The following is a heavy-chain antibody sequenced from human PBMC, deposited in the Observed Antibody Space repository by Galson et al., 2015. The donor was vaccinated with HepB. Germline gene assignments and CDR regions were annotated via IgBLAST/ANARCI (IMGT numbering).Heavy chain of an antibody. CDR3: AKAGHTYYYDSSGYSHACGFDY. CDR1: GFTFDDYA. Sequence: SLRLSCAASGFTFDDYAMHWVRQAPGKGLEWVSGISWNSGSIGYADSVKGRFTISRDNAKNSLYLQMNSLRAEDTALYYCAKAGHTYYYDSSGYSHACGFDYWGQGTLVTVSS. CDR2: ISWNSGSI. J-gene: IGHJ4*02. D-gene: IGHD3-22*01. V-gene: IGHV3-9*01.